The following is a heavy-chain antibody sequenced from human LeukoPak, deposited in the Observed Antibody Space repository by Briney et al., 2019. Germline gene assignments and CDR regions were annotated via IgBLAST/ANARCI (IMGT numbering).Heavy chain of an antibody. CDR2: ISAYNGNT. Sequence: GASVKVSCKASGYTFTNYCISWVQQAPGQGLEWIGWISAYNGNTNYAQKLQGRVTMTTDTSTSTAYMELRSLRSDDAAVYYCARVRPAHGSGSYYAHFDYWGQGTLVTVSS. CDR3: ARVRPAHGSGSYYAHFDY. V-gene: IGHV1-18*01. D-gene: IGHD3-10*01. CDR1: GYTFTNYC. J-gene: IGHJ4*02.